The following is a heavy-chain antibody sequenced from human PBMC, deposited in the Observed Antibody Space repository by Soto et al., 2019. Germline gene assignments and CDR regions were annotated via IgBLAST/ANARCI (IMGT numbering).Heavy chain of an antibody. D-gene: IGHD3-10*01. CDR2: IIPIFGTA. CDR3: ARGTPYGSGSYSSDY. V-gene: IGHV1-69*01. CDR1: GGTFSSDA. Sequence: QVQLVQSGAEVKKPGSSVKVSCKASGGTFSSDAISWVRQAPGQGLEWMGGIIPIFGTANYAQKFQGRVTIIADESTSTVYMDLSSLRSDDTAVYYCARGTPYGSGSYSSDYWGQGTLVTGSS. J-gene: IGHJ4*02.